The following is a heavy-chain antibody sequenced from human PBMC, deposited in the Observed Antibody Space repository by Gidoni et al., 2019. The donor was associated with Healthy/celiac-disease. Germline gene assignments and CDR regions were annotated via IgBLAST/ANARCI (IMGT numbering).Heavy chain of an antibody. D-gene: IGHD3-22*01. CDR1: GGTFSRYA. Sequence: QVQLVQSGAEVKKPGSSVTVSCKASGGTFSRYAISWVRQAPGQGLEWMGGIIPIFGTANYAQKFQGRVTITADESTSTAYMELSSLRSEDTAVYYCARGRERYYDSSGPGVWIGFDPWGQGTLVTVSS. J-gene: IGHJ5*02. V-gene: IGHV1-69*01. CDR3: ARGRERYYDSSGPGVWIGFDP. CDR2: IIPIFGTA.